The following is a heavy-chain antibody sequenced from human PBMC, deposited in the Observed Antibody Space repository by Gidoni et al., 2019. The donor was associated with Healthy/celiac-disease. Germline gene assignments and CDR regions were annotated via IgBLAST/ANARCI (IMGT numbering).Heavy chain of an antibody. CDR3: ARGEGYGDDFDY. Sequence: EVQLVASGGGLVKPGGSLRLSCAASGLTFSGYSMHWVRQAPGKGLGWVSSISSSSSYLSYADSVKGRFTISRDNAKNSLYLQMTSLRAEDTAVYYCARGEGYGDDFDYWGQGTLVTVSS. CDR2: ISSSSSYL. CDR1: GLTFSGYS. V-gene: IGHV3-21*01. J-gene: IGHJ4*02. D-gene: IGHD4-17*01.